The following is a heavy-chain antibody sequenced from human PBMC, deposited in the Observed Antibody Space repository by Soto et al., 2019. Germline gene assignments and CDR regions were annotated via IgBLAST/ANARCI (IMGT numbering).Heavy chain of an antibody. D-gene: IGHD4-17*01. J-gene: IGHJ6*03. V-gene: IGHV3-33*01. CDR3: ARANGDRSYYYYMDV. CDR1: GFTFSSYG. CDR2: IWYDGSNK. Sequence: GGSLRLSCAASGFTFSSYGMHWVRQAPGKGLEWVAVIWYDGSNKYYADSVKGRFTISRDNSKNTLYLQMNSLRAEDTAVYYCARANGDRSYYYYMDVWGKGTTVTVSS.